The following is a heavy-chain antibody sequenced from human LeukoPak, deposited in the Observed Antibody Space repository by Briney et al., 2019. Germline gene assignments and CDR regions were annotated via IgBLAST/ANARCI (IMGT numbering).Heavy chain of an antibody. CDR1: GFTFSSYA. V-gene: IGHV3-30-3*01. CDR2: ISYDGSNK. D-gene: IGHD3-22*01. Sequence: GGSLRLSCAASGFTFSSYAMHWVRQAPGKGLEWVAVISYDGSNKYYADSVKGRFTISRDNSKNTLYLQMNSLRAEDTAVYYCARAYSGYSIDFWGQGTLVTVSS. CDR3: ARAYSGYSIDF. J-gene: IGHJ4*02.